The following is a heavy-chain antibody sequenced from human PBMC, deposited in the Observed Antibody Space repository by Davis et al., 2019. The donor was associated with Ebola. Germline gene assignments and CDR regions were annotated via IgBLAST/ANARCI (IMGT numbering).Heavy chain of an antibody. CDR2: INPHNGNT. D-gene: IGHD1-1*01. Sequence: ASVKVSCKAPGYTFTNYGITWVRQAPGQGLEWMGWINPHNGNTNYAQNVQGRVTMTTDTSTSTAYMEVGSLKSDDTAVYYCARAQFPTTSDHWGQGTLVTVSS. V-gene: IGHV1-18*04. J-gene: IGHJ4*02. CDR3: ARAQFPTTSDH. CDR1: GYTFTNYG.